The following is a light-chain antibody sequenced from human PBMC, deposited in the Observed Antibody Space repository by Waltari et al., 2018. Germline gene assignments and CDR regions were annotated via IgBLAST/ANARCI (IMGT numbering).Light chain of an antibody. CDR3: HQYGNSPFT. J-gene: IGKJ3*01. V-gene: IGKV1-39*01. CDR1: QSISSY. CDR2: AAS. Sequence: DIQMTQSPSSLSASVGDRVTITCRASQSISSYLNWYQQKPGKAPKLLIYAASSLQSGVPSRFSGSGSGTDFTLTISRLEPEDFAVYYCHQYGNSPFTFGPGTKVDIK.